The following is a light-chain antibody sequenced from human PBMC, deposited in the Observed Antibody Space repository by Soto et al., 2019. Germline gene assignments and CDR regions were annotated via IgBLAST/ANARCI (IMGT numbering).Light chain of an antibody. Sequence: EIVLTQSPGTLSLSPGERVTLSCRASQSVNNNFLSWYQQKPGQAPRLLMYAASSGAIGIPDRFSGSGSGTDFTLTINRLEPEDFGVYYCQYYGNSRITFGQGTRLEIK. V-gene: IGKV3-20*01. CDR1: QSVNNNF. CDR2: AAS. CDR3: QYYGNSRIT. J-gene: IGKJ5*01.